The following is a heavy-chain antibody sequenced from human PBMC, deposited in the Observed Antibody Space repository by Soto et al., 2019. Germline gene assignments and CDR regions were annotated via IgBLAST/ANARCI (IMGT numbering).Heavy chain of an antibody. V-gene: IGHV3-9*01. J-gene: IGHJ3*02. CDR2: ISWNSGSI. D-gene: IGHD6-13*01. CDR1: GFTFDDYA. CDR3: ATDSSSWYDAFDI. Sequence: EVQLVESGGGLVQPGRSLRLSCAASGFTFDDYAMHWVRQAPGKGLEWVSGISWNSGSIGYADSVKGRFTISRDNAKNSLYLQRNSLRAEDTALYYCATDSSSWYDAFDIWGQGTMVTVSS.